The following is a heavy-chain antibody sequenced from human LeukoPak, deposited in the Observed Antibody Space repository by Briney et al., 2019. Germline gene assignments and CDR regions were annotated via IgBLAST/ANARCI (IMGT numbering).Heavy chain of an antibody. CDR1: GGSFSGYY. J-gene: IGHJ4*02. D-gene: IGHD3-22*01. CDR2: INHSGST. Sequence: SETLSLTCAVYGGSFSGYYWSWIRQPPGKGLEWIGEINHSGSTNYSPSLKSRVTISVDTSKNQFSLKLSSVTAADTAVYYCARGGGYYDSSGYLGWGQGTLVTVSS. V-gene: IGHV4-34*01. CDR3: ARGGGYYDSSGYLG.